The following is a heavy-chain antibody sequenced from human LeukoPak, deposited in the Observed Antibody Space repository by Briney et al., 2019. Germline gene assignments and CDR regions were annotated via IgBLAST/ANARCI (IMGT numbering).Heavy chain of an antibody. J-gene: IGHJ4*02. D-gene: IGHD5-18*01. Sequence: SVKVSCKASGYPFTSYDINWVRQATGQGLEWMGWMNPNSGNTGYAQKFQGRVTMTRNTSIRTAYMELSSLTSEDTAVYYCARQRGYNYGYDDYWGQGTLVTVSS. V-gene: IGHV1-8*01. CDR2: MNPNSGNT. CDR1: GYPFTSYD. CDR3: ARQRGYNYGYDDY.